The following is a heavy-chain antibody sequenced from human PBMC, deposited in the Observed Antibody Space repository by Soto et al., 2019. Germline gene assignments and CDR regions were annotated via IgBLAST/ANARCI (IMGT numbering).Heavy chain of an antibody. CDR1: GGSTSSSTYY. V-gene: IGHV4-39*01. CDR3: ARQRRYYYDSSGYPDY. Sequence: SETLSLTCSVSGGSTSSSTYYWGWIRQPPGKGLEWIGSVYYTGSTFYNPSLKSRVTISVDTSKNQFSLRLSSVTAADTAVYYCARQRRYYYDSSGYPDYWGQGTRVT. CDR2: VYYTGST. J-gene: IGHJ4*02. D-gene: IGHD3-22*01.